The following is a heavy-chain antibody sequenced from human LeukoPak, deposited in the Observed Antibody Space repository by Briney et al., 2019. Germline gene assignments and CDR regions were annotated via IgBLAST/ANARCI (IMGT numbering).Heavy chain of an antibody. CDR1: GGSFSGYY. D-gene: IGHD6-19*01. Sequence: SETLSLTCAVYGGSFSGYYWSWIRQPPGKGLEWIGEINHSGSTNYNPSLKSRVTISVDTSKNQFSLKLSSVTAADTAVYYCARAPIAVGGFDYWGQETLVTVSS. CDR3: ARAPIAVGGFDY. V-gene: IGHV4-34*01. CDR2: INHSGST. J-gene: IGHJ4*02.